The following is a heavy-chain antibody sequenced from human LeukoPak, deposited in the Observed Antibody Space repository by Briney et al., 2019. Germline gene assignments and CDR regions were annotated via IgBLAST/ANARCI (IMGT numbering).Heavy chain of an antibody. V-gene: IGHV3-64*01. Sequence: PGGSLRLSCAASGFTFSNYAIHWVRQAPGKGLEYVSAISRSGGTTYYANSVKGRFTISRDNAKNSLYLQMNSLRAEDTAVYYCARVRVTDYYDSSGYYGAFDIWGQGTMVTVSS. D-gene: IGHD3-22*01. CDR3: ARVRVTDYYDSSGYYGAFDI. CDR2: ISRSGGTT. J-gene: IGHJ3*02. CDR1: GFTFSNYA.